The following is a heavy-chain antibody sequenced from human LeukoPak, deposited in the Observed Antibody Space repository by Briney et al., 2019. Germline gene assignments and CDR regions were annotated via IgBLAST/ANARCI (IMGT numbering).Heavy chain of an antibody. CDR1: GGTFSSYA. CDR2: IIPIFGTA. V-gene: IGHV1-69*13. Sequence: VKVSCKASGGTFSSYAISWVRQAPGQGLEWMGGIIPIFGTANYAQKFQGRVTITADESTSTAYMELSSLRSEDTAVYYCARAWELPDAFDIWGQGTMVTVSS. CDR3: ARAWELPDAFDI. J-gene: IGHJ3*02. D-gene: IGHD1-26*01.